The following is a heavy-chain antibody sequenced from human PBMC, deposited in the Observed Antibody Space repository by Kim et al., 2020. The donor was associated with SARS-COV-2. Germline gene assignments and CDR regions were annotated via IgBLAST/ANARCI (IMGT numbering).Heavy chain of an antibody. Sequence: SETLSLTCAVYGGSFSGYYWSWIRQPPGKGLEWIGEINHSGSTNYNPSLKSRVTISVDTSKNQFSLKLSSVTAADTAVYYCARGNYVWGSDRYTRGRAF. J-gene: IGHJ3*01. V-gene: IGHV4-34*01. CDR1: GGSFSGYY. D-gene: IGHD3-16*02. CDR2: INHSGST. CDR3: ARGNYVWGSDRYTRGRAF.